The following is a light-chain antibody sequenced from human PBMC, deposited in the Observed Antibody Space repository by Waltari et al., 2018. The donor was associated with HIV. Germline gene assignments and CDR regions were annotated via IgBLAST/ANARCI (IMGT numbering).Light chain of an antibody. V-gene: IGLV4-60*02. Sequence: QPVLSQSPSASASLGSSVKLTCTLSSGHRTYIVACPQQRPGKAPQFLMKLEGSGSYDKGSGVPDRFSGSISMADRYLTVSNVQFEDEADYYCETWDANFVVFGGGTKLTVL. CDR2: LEGSGSY. J-gene: IGLJ2*01. CDR3: ETWDANFVV. CDR1: SGHRTYI.